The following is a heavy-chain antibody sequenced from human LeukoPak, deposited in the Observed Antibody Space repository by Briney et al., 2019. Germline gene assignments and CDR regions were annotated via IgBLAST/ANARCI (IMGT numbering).Heavy chain of an antibody. CDR1: GVTFSNAW. D-gene: IGHD6-19*01. CDR3: TTDYPAIAVAGTDY. CDR2: IKSKTDGGTT. V-gene: IGHV3-15*01. Sequence: PGGSLRLSCAASGVTFSNAWMSWVRQAPGKGLEWVGRIKSKTDGGTTDYAAPVKGRFTISRDDSKNTLYLEMNSLKTEDTAVYYCTTDYPAIAVAGTDYWGQESLVTVSS. J-gene: IGHJ4*02.